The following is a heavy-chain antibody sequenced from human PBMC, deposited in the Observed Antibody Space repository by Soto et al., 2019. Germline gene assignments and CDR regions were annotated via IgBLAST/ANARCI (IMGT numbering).Heavy chain of an antibody. CDR1: GFTFAHYA. CDR3: ARASRSGYTGYALDY. Sequence: GGSLRLSCAVSGFTFAHYAMPWVRHSPGKGLEWVANMSHDENKKHYADSVKGRFTISRDNAKESLFLQMNSLRVDDSAVYFCARASRSGYTGYALDYWGQGIPVTVSS. CDR2: MSHDENKK. D-gene: IGHD5-12*01. V-gene: IGHV3-7*01. J-gene: IGHJ4*02.